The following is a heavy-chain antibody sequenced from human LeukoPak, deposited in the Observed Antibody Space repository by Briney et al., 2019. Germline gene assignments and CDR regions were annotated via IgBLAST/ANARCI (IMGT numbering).Heavy chain of an antibody. V-gene: IGHV4-39*01. Sequence: SETLSLTCTVSGGSIRSSSYYWGWIRQPPGKGLDWIGNIYYSGSTYYNPSLKSRVTISVDTSKNQFSLKLTSVTAADTAVYYCARNNIGTRTYDYWGQGTLVTVSS. J-gene: IGHJ4*02. CDR2: IYYSGST. CDR1: GGSIRSSSYY. CDR3: ARNNIGTRTYDY. D-gene: IGHD1/OR15-1a*01.